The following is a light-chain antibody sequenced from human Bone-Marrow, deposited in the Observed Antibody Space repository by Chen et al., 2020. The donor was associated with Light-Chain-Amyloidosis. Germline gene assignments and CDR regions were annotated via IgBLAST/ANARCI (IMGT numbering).Light chain of an antibody. CDR3: QVWDRSSDRPV. CDR1: NIGSKS. J-gene: IGLJ3*02. CDR2: DDS. Sequence: SYVLTQPSSVSGAPGQTARIACGGNNIGSKSVHWYQQTTGQAPLLVVYDDSDRPSWIPERLSGSNSGNTATLTISRVEAGDEADYYCQVWDRSSDRPVFGGGTKLTVL. V-gene: IGLV3-21*02.